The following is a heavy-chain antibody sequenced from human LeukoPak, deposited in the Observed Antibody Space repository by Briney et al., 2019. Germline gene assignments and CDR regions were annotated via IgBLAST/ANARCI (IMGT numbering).Heavy chain of an antibody. D-gene: IGHD2-2*01. V-gene: IGHV3-74*01. CDR3: ARIASRDYFDY. CDR2: IKSDGVST. Sequence: AGGSLRLSCAASGFTFSGYWMHWVRHAPGKGLVWVSRIKSDGVSTNYADSVKGRFTISRDNAKNTLYLQMNSLRAEDTAVYYCARIASRDYFDYWGQGTLVTVSS. CDR1: GFTFSGYW. J-gene: IGHJ4*02.